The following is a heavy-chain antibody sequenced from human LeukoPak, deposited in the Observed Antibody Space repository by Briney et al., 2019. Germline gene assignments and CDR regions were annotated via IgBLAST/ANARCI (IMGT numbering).Heavy chain of an antibody. V-gene: IGHV3-9*03. D-gene: IGHD3-10*01. CDR1: GFTFDDYA. CDR2: ISWNSGSI. Sequence: GGSLRLSCAASGFTFDDYAMHWVRQAPGKGLEWVSGISWNSGSIGYADSVKGRFTISRDNAKNSLYLQMNSLRAEDMALYYCAKDWGDGAFDIWGQGTMVTVSS. J-gene: IGHJ3*02. CDR3: AKDWGDGAFDI.